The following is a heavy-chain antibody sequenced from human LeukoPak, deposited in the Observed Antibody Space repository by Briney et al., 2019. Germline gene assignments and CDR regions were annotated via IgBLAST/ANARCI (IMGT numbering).Heavy chain of an antibody. V-gene: IGHV1-46*01. Sequence: ASVKASCKASGYTFTSYYMHWVRQAPGQGLEWMGIINPSGGSTSYAQKFQGRVTMTRDTSTSTVYMELSSLRSEDTAVYYCAREHSSGWYVFWGQGTLVTVSS. CDR3: AREHSSGWYVF. J-gene: IGHJ4*02. CDR1: GYTFTSYY. CDR2: INPSGGST. D-gene: IGHD6-19*01.